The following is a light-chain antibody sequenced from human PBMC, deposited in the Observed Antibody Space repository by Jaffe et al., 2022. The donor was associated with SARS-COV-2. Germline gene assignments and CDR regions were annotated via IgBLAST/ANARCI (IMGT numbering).Light chain of an antibody. CDR3: GAWDSTLGAVV. V-gene: IGLV1-51*01. CDR2: DNK. CDR1: TSNIGSSY. J-gene: IGLJ3*02. Sequence: QSVLTQPPSVSAAPGQKVTISCSGNTSNIGSSYVSWYQKFPGTAPKLLIYDNKKRPSGIPDRFSGSKSGTSASLGITGLQTGDEADYYCGAWDSTLGAVVFGGGTRLTVL.